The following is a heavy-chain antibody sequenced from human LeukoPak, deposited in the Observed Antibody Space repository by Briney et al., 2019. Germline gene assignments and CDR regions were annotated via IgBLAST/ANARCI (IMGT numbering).Heavy chain of an antibody. J-gene: IGHJ3*02. CDR1: GGSISSYY. CDR3: ARHSGSFGGAYDI. Sequence: PSETLSLTCTVSGGSISSYYWSWIRQPPGKGLGWIGYMYYSGSTSYNPSLKSRVSISIDTSKNQFSLRVTSVTAADTAVYYCARHSGSFGGAYDIWGQGTMVTVSS. CDR2: MYYSGST. D-gene: IGHD1-26*01. V-gene: IGHV4-59*08.